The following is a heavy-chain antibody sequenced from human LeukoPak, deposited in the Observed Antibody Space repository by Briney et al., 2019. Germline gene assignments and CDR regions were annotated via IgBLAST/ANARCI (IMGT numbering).Heavy chain of an antibody. V-gene: IGHV3-30-3*01. CDR3: AKEGARLGTAVSGPFDY. CDR2: ISYDGSNK. Sequence: PGRSLRLSCAASGFTFSSYAMHWVRQAPGKGLEWVAVISYDGSNKYYADSVKGRFTISRDNAKNSLYVQMNSLRPEDTALYYCAKEGARLGTAVSGPFDYWGQGTLVTVSS. J-gene: IGHJ4*02. D-gene: IGHD6-13*01. CDR1: GFTFSSYA.